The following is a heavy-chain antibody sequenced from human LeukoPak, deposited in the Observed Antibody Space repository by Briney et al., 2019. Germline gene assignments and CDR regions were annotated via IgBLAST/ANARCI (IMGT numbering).Heavy chain of an antibody. CDR1: GYSFTNYW. CDR3: ARQYSGTYYRSFDC. V-gene: IGHV5-51*01. J-gene: IGHJ4*02. Sequence: GESLKISCKGSGYSFTNYWIGWVRQIPGRGLEWRGIIYPGDSDTRYSPSFLGQVTISSDKSISTAYLQWSSLKASDTAMYYCARQYSGTYYRSFDCWGQGTLVTVSS. CDR2: IYPGDSDT. D-gene: IGHD3-10*01.